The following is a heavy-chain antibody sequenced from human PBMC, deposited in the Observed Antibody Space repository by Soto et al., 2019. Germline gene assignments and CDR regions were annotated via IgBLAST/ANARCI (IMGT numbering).Heavy chain of an antibody. CDR2: IYNGGST. Sequence: GGSLRLSCAASGFTVSSNYMSWVRQAPGKGLEWVSVIYNGGSTYYADSVRGRFTISRDNAENTLYLQMNSLRAEDTAVYYCTTVFEYWGQGTPVTVSS. V-gene: IGHV3-53*01. J-gene: IGHJ4*02. CDR1: GFTVSSNY. CDR3: TTVFEY.